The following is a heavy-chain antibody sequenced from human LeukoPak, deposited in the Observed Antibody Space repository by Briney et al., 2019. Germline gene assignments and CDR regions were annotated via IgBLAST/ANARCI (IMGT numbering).Heavy chain of an antibody. V-gene: IGHV5-51*01. CDR2: IYPGDSDT. CDR3: ARPPRRSYSYYFDY. D-gene: IGHD1-26*01. CDR1: GYSFTSYW. J-gene: IGHJ4*02. Sequence: GESLKISCKGSGYSFTSYWLGWVRQMPGKGLEWMGIIYPGDSDTRYSPSFQGQVTISADKSISTAYLQWSSLQASDTAMYYCARPPRRSYSYYFDYWGQGTLVTVSS.